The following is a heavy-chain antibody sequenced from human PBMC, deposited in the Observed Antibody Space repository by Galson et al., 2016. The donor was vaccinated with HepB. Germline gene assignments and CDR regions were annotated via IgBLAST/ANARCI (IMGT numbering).Heavy chain of an antibody. CDR3: AAVTSGYAFDI. Sequence: SCKASGFTFTSAAVQWVRQARGQRLERIGWIAVGSGKTHYAQKFQERVTITRDMSTNTVSMELSSLRSEDTALYYCAAVTSGYAFDIWGQGTMVTVSS. CDR1: GFTFTSAA. CDR2: IAVGSGKT. V-gene: IGHV1-58*01. J-gene: IGHJ3*02. D-gene: IGHD3-16*02.